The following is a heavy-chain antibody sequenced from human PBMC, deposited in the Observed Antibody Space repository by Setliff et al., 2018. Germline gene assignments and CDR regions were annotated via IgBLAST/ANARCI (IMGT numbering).Heavy chain of an antibody. J-gene: IGHJ4*02. Sequence: RLSCAASGFTFRDYGMHWVRQAPGKGLEWVAVIWFDGSNKYYADSLKGRFTISRDNSKNTLYLQMNSLRAEDTAVYYCAKNHLAGTPHVYFDYWGQGTLVTVSS. CDR3: AKNHLAGTPHVYFDY. V-gene: IGHV3-33*06. CDR1: GFTFRDYG. CDR2: IWFDGSNK. D-gene: IGHD6-19*01.